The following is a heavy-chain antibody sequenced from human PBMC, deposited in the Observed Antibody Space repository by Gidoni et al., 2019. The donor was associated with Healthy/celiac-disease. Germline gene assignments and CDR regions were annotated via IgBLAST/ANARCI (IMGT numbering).Heavy chain of an antibody. D-gene: IGHD4-17*01. CDR2: ISYDGSNK. Sequence: QVQLVESGGGVVQPGRSLRLSCAASGFTFSSYAMPWVRPAPGKGLEWVAVISYDGSNKYYADSVKGRFTISRDNSKNTLYLQMNSLRAEDTAVYYCAREVTVRNWFDPWGQGTLVTVSS. CDR3: AREVTVRNWFDP. J-gene: IGHJ5*02. V-gene: IGHV3-30-3*01. CDR1: GFTFSSYA.